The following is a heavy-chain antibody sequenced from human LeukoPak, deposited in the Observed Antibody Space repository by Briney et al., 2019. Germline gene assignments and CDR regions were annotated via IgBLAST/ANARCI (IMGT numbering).Heavy chain of an antibody. CDR3: ARAIYSSGWYFG. CDR1: GGSISSYY. J-gene: IGHJ4*02. CDR2: IYYSGST. V-gene: IGHV4-59*01. D-gene: IGHD6-19*01. Sequence: SGTLSLTCNFSGGSISSYYWSWVRQPPGEGLEWIGYIYYSGSTNYNPSLKSRVTISVDTSKNQFSLKLSSVTAADTAVYYCARAIYSSGWYFGWGQGTLVTVSS.